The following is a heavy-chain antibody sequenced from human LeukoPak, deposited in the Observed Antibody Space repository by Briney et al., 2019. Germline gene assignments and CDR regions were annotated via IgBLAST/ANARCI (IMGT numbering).Heavy chain of an antibody. V-gene: IGHV4-39*01. J-gene: IGHJ5*02. D-gene: IGHD3-10*01. CDR1: VDSIGSSYYY. Sequence: PSATLSLTCTVSVDSIGSSYYYWGWLRQPPGKGLEWIGSIYDSGSTYYNPSLKSRVTISVDTSKNQLSLKLNSVTAADTAVYYCASHYGPWGQGTLVTVSS. CDR3: ASHYGP. CDR2: IYDSGST.